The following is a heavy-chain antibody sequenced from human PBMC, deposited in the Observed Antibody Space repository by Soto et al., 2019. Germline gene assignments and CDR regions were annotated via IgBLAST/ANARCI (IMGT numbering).Heavy chain of an antibody. Sequence: GASVKVSCKTSGYTFSNYGINWVRQAPGQGLEWVGWISGYDGNTNYAQTVQGRVTMTTDTSTGTVYMELRSLKSDDTAIYYCSRFIMVGGWFDPNYYHGMDVWGQGTTVTVSS. CDR3: SRFIMVGGWFDPNYYHGMDV. J-gene: IGHJ6*02. V-gene: IGHV1-18*01. CDR1: GYTFSNYG. CDR2: ISGYDGNT. D-gene: IGHD6-19*01.